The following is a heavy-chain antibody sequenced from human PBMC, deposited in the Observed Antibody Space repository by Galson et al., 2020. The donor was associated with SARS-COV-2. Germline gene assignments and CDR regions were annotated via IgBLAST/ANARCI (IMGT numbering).Heavy chain of an antibody. J-gene: IGHJ6*02. Sequence: SGPTLIQPTDPLTLPCTLSEFPLPHARMGVSWIRHPPGTALEWLAHIFSHDEQSYSTPLQSRLTITKDTYKSQVVLTMTNMDPVDTATYYCARMQWELFVFGCYYYGMDVGGQGTTVTVSS. CDR2: IFSHDEQ. CDR1: EFPLPHARMG. V-gene: IGHV2-26*01. CDR3: ARMQWELFVFGCYYYGMDV. D-gene: IGHD1-26*01.